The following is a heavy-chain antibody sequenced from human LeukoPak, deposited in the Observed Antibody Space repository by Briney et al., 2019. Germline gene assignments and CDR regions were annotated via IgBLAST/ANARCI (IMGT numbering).Heavy chain of an antibody. D-gene: IGHD2-21*02. Sequence: ASVKVSCKASGYTFNTYYIHWVRQAPGQGLEWMGIISPSGGSTTYAQKFQGRVTMTGDTSTSTVYMELSSLRSEDTAVYYCARSRLLLDYWGQGTLVTVSS. J-gene: IGHJ4*02. CDR1: GYTFNTYY. V-gene: IGHV1-46*02. CDR3: ARSRLLLDY. CDR2: ISPSGGST.